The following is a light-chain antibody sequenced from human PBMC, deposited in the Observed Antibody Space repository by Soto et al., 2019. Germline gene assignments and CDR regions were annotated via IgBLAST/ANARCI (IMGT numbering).Light chain of an antibody. CDR2: AAS. CDR3: QQYDNLPTWT. CDR1: QGVTID. J-gene: IGKJ1*01. V-gene: IGKV1-33*01. Sequence: DIQMTQSPSSLSASVGDRVTITCRASQGVTIDLYWYQHKPGKAPKRLISAASTLQRGVPSRFSGSGSGTDFTFTISSLQPEDIATYYCQQYDNLPTWTFGQGTKV.